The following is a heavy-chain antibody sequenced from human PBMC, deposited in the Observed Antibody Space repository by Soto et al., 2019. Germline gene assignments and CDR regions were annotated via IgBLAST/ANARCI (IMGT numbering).Heavy chain of an antibody. J-gene: IGHJ5*02. CDR1: GFTFSSYS. Sequence: GGSLSLSCAASGFTFSSYSMNWVRQAPGKGLEWVSSISSSSNYIYYADSVKGRFTISRDNAKNSLYLQMNSLRAEDTAVYYCARDVYYDSSGYRWGQGTLGTAPQ. CDR3: ARDVYYDSSGYR. CDR2: ISSSSNYI. V-gene: IGHV3-21*01. D-gene: IGHD3-22*01.